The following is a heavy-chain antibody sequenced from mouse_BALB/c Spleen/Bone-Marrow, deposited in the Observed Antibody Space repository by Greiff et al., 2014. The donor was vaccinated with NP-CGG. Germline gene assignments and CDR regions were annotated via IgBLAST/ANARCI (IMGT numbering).Heavy chain of an antibody. CDR3: ARGLDYGNYGPGFAY. CDR2: INSNGGST. J-gene: IGHJ3*01. V-gene: IGHV5-6-3*01. D-gene: IGHD2-1*01. Sequence: DVHLVESGGGLVQPGGSLKLSCAASGFIFSWFGMSWVRQTPDKRLELVATINSNGGSTYYPDSVKGRFTISRDNAKNTLYLQMSSLKSEDTAMYYCARGLDYGNYGPGFAYWGQGTLATVSA. CDR1: GFIFSWFG.